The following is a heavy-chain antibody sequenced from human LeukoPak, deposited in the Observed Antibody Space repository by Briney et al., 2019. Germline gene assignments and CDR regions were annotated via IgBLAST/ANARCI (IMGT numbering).Heavy chain of an antibody. CDR3: ATKPYYGSGSYPP. J-gene: IGHJ6*04. V-gene: IGHV3-21*01. CDR2: ISSSSSYI. Sequence: GGSLRLSCAASGFTFSSYSMNWARQAPGKGLEWVSSISSSSSYIYYADSVKGRFTISRDNAKNSLYLQMNSLRAEDTAVYYCATKPYYGSGSYPPWGKGTTVTVSS. CDR1: GFTFSSYS. D-gene: IGHD3-10*01.